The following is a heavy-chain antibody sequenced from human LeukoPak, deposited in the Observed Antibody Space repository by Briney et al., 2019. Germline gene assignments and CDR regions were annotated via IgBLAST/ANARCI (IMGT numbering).Heavy chain of an antibody. CDR1: GYTFTKYG. D-gene: IGHD2-15*01. CDR3: ARTYCSGGSCYDY. J-gene: IGHJ4*02. CDR2: INPNSGGT. V-gene: IGHV1-2*04. Sequence: ASVKVSCKASGYTFTKYGINWVRQAPGQGLEWMGWINPNSGGTNYAQKFQGWVTMTRDTSISTAYMELSRLRSDDTAVYYCARTYCSGGSCYDYWGQGTLVTVSS.